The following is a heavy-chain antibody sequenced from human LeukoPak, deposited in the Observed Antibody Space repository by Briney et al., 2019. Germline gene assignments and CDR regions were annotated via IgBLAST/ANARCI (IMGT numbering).Heavy chain of an antibody. CDR2: INPSGGST. J-gene: IGHJ4*02. CDR3: ARGVYGDYPINPFDY. D-gene: IGHD4-17*01. CDR1: GYTFTSYY. Sequence: ASVKVSCKASGYTFTSYYMHWVRQARGQGLEGMGIINPSGGSTRYAQKVQGRVSITRDTSRSTVYMDVSRLRSEDTAVYYGARGVYGDYPINPFDYWGQGTLVTVSS. V-gene: IGHV1-46*01.